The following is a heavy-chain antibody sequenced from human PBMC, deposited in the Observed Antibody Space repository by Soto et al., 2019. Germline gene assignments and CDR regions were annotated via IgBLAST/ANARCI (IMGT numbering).Heavy chain of an antibody. Sequence: QAQVVQSGAEVKNPGASLKVSCKASGYTLTNYYVHWVRQAPGQGLEWMGVINPSDGGTSYAQKFQGRVTMTRDTSTSTLYMELSSLRSDDTALYYCASEPSTTGGLDYWGQGTLVTVSS. CDR1: GYTLTNYY. V-gene: IGHV1-46*01. CDR3: ASEPSTTGGLDY. CDR2: INPSDGGT. D-gene: IGHD1-1*01. J-gene: IGHJ4*02.